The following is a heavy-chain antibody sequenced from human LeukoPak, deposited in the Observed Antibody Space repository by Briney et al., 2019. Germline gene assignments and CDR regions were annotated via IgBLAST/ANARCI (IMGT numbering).Heavy chain of an antibody. V-gene: IGHV4-59*08. D-gene: IGHD6-13*01. J-gene: IGHJ4*02. CDR2: IYYSGST. CDR3: ARHKGSSWSYYFDY. Sequence: SETLSLTCTVSGGSISSYYWSWIRQPPGEGLEWIGYIYYSGSTNYNPSLKSRVTISVDTSKNQFSLKLSSVTAADTAVYYCARHKGSSWSYYFDYWGQGTLVTVSS. CDR1: GGSISSYY.